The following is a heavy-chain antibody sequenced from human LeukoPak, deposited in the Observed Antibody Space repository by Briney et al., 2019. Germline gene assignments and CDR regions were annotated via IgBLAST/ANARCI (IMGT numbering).Heavy chain of an antibody. CDR2: ISSSSSTI. CDR3: AREEQLWLLGGYYFDY. J-gene: IGHJ4*02. V-gene: IGHV3-48*02. Sequence: GGSLRLSCAASGFTFSSYSMNWVRQAPGKGLEWVSYISSSSSTIYYADSVKGRFTISRDNAKNSLYLQMNSLRDEHTAVYYCAREEQLWLLGGYYFDYWGQGTLVTVSS. CDR1: GFTFSSYS. D-gene: IGHD5-18*01.